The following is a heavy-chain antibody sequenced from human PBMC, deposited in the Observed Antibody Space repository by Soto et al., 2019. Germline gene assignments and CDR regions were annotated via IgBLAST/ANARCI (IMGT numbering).Heavy chain of an antibody. V-gene: IGHV4-39*01. J-gene: IGHJ5*01. Sequence: SETLSLTCTVSGGSISSSSYYWGWIRQPPGKGLEWIGSIYYSGSTYYNPSLKSRVTISIDTSKNQFSLKLSSVTAADTAVYYCASPKIAFYNLLASCGQGTLVTGSS. D-gene: IGHD3-3*02. CDR1: GGSISSSSYY. CDR3: ASPKIAFYNLLAS. CDR2: IYYSGST.